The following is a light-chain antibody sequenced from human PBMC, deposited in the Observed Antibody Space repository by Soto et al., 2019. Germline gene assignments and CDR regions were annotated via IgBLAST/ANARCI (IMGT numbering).Light chain of an antibody. J-gene: IGKJ5*01. CDR1: QTISSW. Sequence: DIPMTKSRYTLSGSVGDRVTITCRASQTISSWLAWYQQKPGKAPKLLIYAASSLQSGVPSRFSGSGSGTDFTLTISSLQPEDFATYYCQQSYSTLITFGQGTRLEI. CDR2: AAS. CDR3: QQSYSTLIT. V-gene: IGKV1-39*01.